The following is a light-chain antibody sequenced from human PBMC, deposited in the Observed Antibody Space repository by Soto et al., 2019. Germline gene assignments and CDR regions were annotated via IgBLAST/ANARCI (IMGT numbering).Light chain of an antibody. J-gene: IGLJ1*01. CDR3: TSYTSSTTYF. CDR1: TSDFNYYNS. CDR2: NVS. V-gene: IGLV2-14*03. Sequence: QSALTQPASVSGSPGQSITISCTGTTSDFNYYNSVSWYQHHPGQAPKLMIYNVSNRPSGVSYRFSGSKSGNTASLTISGLQAEDEADYYCTSYTSSTTYFFGTGTKVTV.